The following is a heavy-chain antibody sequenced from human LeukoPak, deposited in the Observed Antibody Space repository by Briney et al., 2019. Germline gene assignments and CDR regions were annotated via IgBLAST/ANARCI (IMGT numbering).Heavy chain of an antibody. Sequence: GESLKISCKGSGYSFTSYWIGWVRQMPGKGLEWMGIIYPGDSDTRYSPSFQGQVTISADKSISTAYLQWSSLKASDTAMYYCARHSVEMATIGPNAFDIWGQGTMVTVSS. CDR3: ARHSVEMATIGPNAFDI. V-gene: IGHV5-51*01. CDR2: IYPGDSDT. D-gene: IGHD5-24*01. J-gene: IGHJ3*02. CDR1: GYSFTSYW.